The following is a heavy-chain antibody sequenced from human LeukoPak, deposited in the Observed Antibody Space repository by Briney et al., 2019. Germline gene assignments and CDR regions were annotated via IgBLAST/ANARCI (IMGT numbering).Heavy chain of an antibody. V-gene: IGHV4-30-4*07. J-gene: IGHJ5*02. CDR1: GGSISSGGYS. CDR2: IYYSGST. D-gene: IGHD3-22*01. CDR3: ARDTRITMIVGPGGWFDP. Sequence: PSETLSLTCAVSGGSISSGGYSWSWIRQPPGKGLEWLGYIYYSGSTYYNPSLKSRVTISVDTSKNQFSPKLSSVTAADTAVYYCARDTRITMIVGPGGWFDPWGQGTLVTVSS.